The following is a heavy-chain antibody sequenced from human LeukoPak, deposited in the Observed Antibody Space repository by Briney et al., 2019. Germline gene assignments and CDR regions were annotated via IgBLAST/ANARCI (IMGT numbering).Heavy chain of an antibody. J-gene: IGHJ4*02. Sequence: PGGSLRLSCEASGFTFTTDWMTWVRQAPGKGLEWVANINQDGSEVWYMDSVKGRLTISRDNARNSLHLQMNSLPVEDTAVYYCARILKFEESGYRHSEQWGQGSLVTVSS. CDR2: INQDGSEV. D-gene: IGHD3-22*01. CDR3: ARILKFEESGYRHSEQ. V-gene: IGHV3-7*01. CDR1: GFTFTTDW.